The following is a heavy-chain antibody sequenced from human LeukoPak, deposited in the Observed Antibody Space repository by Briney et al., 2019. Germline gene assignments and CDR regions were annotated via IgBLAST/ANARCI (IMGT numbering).Heavy chain of an antibody. CDR2: INHSGST. V-gene: IGHV4-34*01. CDR1: GGSFSGYY. Sequence: SETLSLTCAVYGGSFSGYYWSWIRQPPGKGLEWIGEINHSGSTNYNPSLKSRVTISVDTSKNQFSLKLSSVTAADTAVYYCAGGLLLFDIWGQGTMVAVSS. CDR3: AGGLLLFDI. J-gene: IGHJ3*02. D-gene: IGHD3-10*01.